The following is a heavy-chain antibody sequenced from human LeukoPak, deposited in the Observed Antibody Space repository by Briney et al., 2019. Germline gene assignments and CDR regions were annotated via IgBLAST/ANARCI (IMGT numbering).Heavy chain of an antibody. CDR2: IFPSGGEI. CDR3: ATYRQVLLPFES. D-gene: IGHD2-8*02. J-gene: IGHJ4*02. CDR1: GFTFDDYG. Sequence: GGSLRLSCAASGFTFDDYGMSWVRQAPGKGLEWVSSIFPSGGEIHYADSVRGRFTISRDNSKSTLSLQMNSQRAEDTAIYYCATYRQVLLPFESWGQGTLVTVSS. V-gene: IGHV3-23*01.